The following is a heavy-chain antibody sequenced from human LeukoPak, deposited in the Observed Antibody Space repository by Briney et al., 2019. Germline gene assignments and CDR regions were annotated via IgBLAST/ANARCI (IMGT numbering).Heavy chain of an antibody. Sequence: PGGSLRLSCAASGFTVSSNYMSWVRQAPGKGLEWVSVIYSGGSTYYADSVKGRFTISRDNSKNTLYLQMNSLRAEDTAVYYCARDRSGYYLFGYWGQGTLVTVSS. CDR1: GFTVSSNY. CDR2: IYSGGST. J-gene: IGHJ4*02. CDR3: ARDRSGYYLFGY. V-gene: IGHV3-53*01. D-gene: IGHD3-3*01.